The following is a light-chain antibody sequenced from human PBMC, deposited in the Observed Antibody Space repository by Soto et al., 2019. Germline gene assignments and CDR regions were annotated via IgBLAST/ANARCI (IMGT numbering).Light chain of an antibody. CDR3: QQDYTTPLT. J-gene: IGKJ4*01. Sequence: DIVMTQSPDSLAVSLGERATINCKSSQSVLYSSNNKNYLAWYQQTPGQPPKLLIYWASTRESGVPDRFSGSGSGTDFTPAISSLQADDVAVYYCQQDYTTPLTFGGGTKVEIK. CDR1: QSVLYSSNNKNY. CDR2: WAS. V-gene: IGKV4-1*01.